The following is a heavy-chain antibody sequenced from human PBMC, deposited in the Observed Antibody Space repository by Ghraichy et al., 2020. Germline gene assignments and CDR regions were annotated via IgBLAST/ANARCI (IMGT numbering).Heavy chain of an antibody. V-gene: IGHV4-34*01. CDR1: GGSFSGYY. CDR2: INHSGST. Sequence: SETLSLTCAVYGGSFSGYYWSWIRQPPGKGLEWIGEINHSGSTNYNPSLKSRVTISVDTSKNQFSLKLSSVTAADTAVYYCVREKVKPARPGGIFDYWGQGTLVTVSS. J-gene: IGHJ4*02. CDR3: VREKVKPARPGGIFDY. D-gene: IGHD6-6*01.